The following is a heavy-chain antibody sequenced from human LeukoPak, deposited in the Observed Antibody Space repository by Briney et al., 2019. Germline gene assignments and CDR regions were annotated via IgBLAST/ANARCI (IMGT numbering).Heavy chain of an antibody. Sequence: GGSLRLSCEGSGFMFGKHGPIWVRQAPGKGLDWLSFSGPSGGTRLYADSVKGRFTISRDNAENSVFLQMNSLRVEDTAVYYCARVSPMTDGAFDLWGQGVMVTVSS. V-gene: IGHV3-48*03. CDR3: ARVSPMTDGAFDL. J-gene: IGHJ3*01. D-gene: IGHD2-21*02. CDR1: GFMFGKHG. CDR2: SGPSGGTR.